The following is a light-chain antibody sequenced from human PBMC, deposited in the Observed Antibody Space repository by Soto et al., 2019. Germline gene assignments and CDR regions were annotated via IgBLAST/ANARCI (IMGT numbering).Light chain of an antibody. V-gene: IGKV1-9*01. CDR3: QQWVT. Sequence: IQLTQSPSSLSASVGDRVTITCRASQGISSYLAWYQQKPGKAPKLLIYAASTLQSGVPSRFSGSGSGTDFTLTISSLQPDDFATYYCQQWVTFGPGTKVDIK. CDR2: AAS. CDR1: QGISSY. J-gene: IGKJ3*01.